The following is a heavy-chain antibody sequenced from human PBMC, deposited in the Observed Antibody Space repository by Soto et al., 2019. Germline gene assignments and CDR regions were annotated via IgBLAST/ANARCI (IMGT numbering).Heavy chain of an antibody. CDR1: GYTFYSHS. CDR3: ARCIQGDYYYDMDV. J-gene: IGHJ6*02. V-gene: IGHV1-18*01. D-gene: IGHD5-18*01. Sequence: QAQLVQSGAEVRKPGASVKVSCKASGYTFYSHSISWVRQAPGQGLEWMGRINADYGNTQYAQKFRGRVTMTTDTSTTTVYMELTNLRSEDTAVYYCARCIQGDYYYDMDVWGQGTTVTVSS. CDR2: INADYGNT.